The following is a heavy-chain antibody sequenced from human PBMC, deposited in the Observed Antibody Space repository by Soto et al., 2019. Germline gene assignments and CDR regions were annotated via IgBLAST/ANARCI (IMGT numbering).Heavy chain of an antibody. D-gene: IGHD4-4*01. CDR2: IRNAGNNK. CDR1: GFTFSSHA. J-gene: IGHJ4*02. V-gene: IGHV3-33*01. CDR3: ARGPDYSNFGYFDY. Sequence: QVQLVESGGGVVQPGRSLRLSCAASGFTFSSHAMNWVRQAPGKGLEWVALIRNAGNNKYYADAGSVKGRFTISRDDSRNTLYLEMNSVRADDTGVYYCARGPDYSNFGYFDYWGQGTLVTVSS.